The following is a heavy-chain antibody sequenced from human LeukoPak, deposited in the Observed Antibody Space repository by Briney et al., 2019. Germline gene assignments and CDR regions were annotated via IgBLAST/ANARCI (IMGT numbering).Heavy chain of an antibody. Sequence: GGSLRLSCAASGFTFDDYAMHWVRQVLGKGLEGVSGINWNSGSIAYADTVKGRFTISRDNAKNSLYLQVNSLRAEDTALYYCAKDQXRGXXXSLXSPYFDQWGQGTLVTX. V-gene: IGHV3-9*01. CDR3: AKDQXRGXXXSLXSPYFDQ. D-gene: IGHD5-12*01. J-gene: IGHJ4*02. CDR1: GFTFDDYA. CDR2: INWNSGSI.